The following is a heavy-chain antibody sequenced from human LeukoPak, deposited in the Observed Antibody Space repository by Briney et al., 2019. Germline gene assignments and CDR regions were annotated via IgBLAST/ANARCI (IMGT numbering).Heavy chain of an antibody. Sequence: GGSLTLSCAASGFTFSRYWMSWVRQAPGKGLEGVANIKQDGSEKYYVDSVKGRFAISRGNAKNSLYLQMNSLRAEDTAVYYCARVVDTDMGDFDYWGQGTLVTVSS. V-gene: IGHV3-7*01. CDR1: GFTFSRYW. CDR2: IKQDGSEK. D-gene: IGHD5-18*01. J-gene: IGHJ4*02. CDR3: ARVVDTDMGDFDY.